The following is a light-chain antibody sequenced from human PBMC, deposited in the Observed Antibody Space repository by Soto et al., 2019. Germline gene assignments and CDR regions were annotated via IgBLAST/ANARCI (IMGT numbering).Light chain of an antibody. CDR3: QTWGTGIVL. CDR1: SGHSHYA. J-gene: IGLJ2*01. Sequence: QPVLTQSPSASASLGASVKLTCTLSSGHSHYAIAWHQQQPEKGPRYLMKLNRDGSHSKGDGIPNRCSGSSSGAERYLTSSRLQSEDESDYYWQTWGTGIVLFGGGTKLTVL. CDR2: LNRDGSH. V-gene: IGLV4-69*01.